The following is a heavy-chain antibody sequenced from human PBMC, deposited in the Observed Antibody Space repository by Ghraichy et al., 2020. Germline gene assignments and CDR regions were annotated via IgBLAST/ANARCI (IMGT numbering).Heavy chain of an antibody. D-gene: IGHD2-2*01. J-gene: IGHJ6*02. CDR1: GYSFTNYG. Sequence: SVKVSCKASGYSFTNYGISWVRQAPGQGLEWMGWISAYNGNTKYAQKVHGRVTMTTDTSTSTADMELRSLRSDDTAVYYCARVLSTGYCSSTSCLEVWGQGTTVTVSS. V-gene: IGHV1-18*01. CDR3: ARVLSTGYCSSTSCLEV. CDR2: ISAYNGNT.